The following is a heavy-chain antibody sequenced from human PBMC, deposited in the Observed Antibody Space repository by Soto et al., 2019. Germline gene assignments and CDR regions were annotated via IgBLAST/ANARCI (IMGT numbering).Heavy chain of an antibody. D-gene: IGHD2-2*01. CDR3: ARDRTSVNWYFDL. CDR2: IHYTGNT. Sequence: QVQLQESGPGLVKPSETLSLTCTVSGDSISSYYWSWIRQPPGQGLEWIGYIHYTGNTNHNPSLKRRVTISVDTSKYQFSLKFSAVTAADTAVYYCARDRTSVNWYFDLWGRGTLVSVSS. CDR1: GDSISSYY. V-gene: IGHV4-59*01. J-gene: IGHJ2*01.